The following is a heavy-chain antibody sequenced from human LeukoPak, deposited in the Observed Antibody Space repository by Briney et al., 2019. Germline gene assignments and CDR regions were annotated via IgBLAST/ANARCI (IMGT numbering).Heavy chain of an antibody. Sequence: GGSLRLSCAASGFTFSSYAMHWVRQAPGKGLEWVAVISYDGSNKYYADSVKGRFTISRDNSKNTLYPQMNSLRAEDTAVYYCAREGIEGGYFDYWGQGTLVTVSS. V-gene: IGHV3-30-3*01. CDR3: AREGIEGGYFDY. CDR1: GFTFSSYA. CDR2: ISYDGSNK. J-gene: IGHJ4*02. D-gene: IGHD2/OR15-2a*01.